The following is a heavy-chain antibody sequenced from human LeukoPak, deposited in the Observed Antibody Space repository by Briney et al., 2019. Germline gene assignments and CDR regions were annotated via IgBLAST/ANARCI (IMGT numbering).Heavy chain of an antibody. J-gene: IGHJ4*02. Sequence: GGSLRLSCAASGFTVSSNYMSWVRQAPGKGLEWVAVISYDGSNKYYADSVKGRFTISRDNSKNTLYLQMNSLRAEDTAVYYCAKDELGYYYGSGPGVYWGQGTLVTVSS. CDR1: GFTVSSNY. CDR3: AKDELGYYYGSGPGVY. V-gene: IGHV3-30*18. CDR2: ISYDGSNK. D-gene: IGHD3-10*01.